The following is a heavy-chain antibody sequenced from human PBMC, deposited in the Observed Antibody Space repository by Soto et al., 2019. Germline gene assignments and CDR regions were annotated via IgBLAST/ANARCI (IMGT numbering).Heavy chain of an antibody. CDR3: ARSQGSSTSLEIYYYYYYGMDV. J-gene: IGHJ6*02. V-gene: IGHV1-69*01. CDR2: IIPTPGTA. Sequence: QVQLGQSGAEVKKPGSSLKVSCKASGGTFSSYAISWVRQAPGQGLEWMGGIIPTPGTANYAQKFQGRVTITADESTSTAYMELSSLRSEDTAVYYCARSQGSSTSLEIYYYYYYGMDVWGQGTTVTVSS. D-gene: IGHD2-2*01. CDR1: GGTFSSYA.